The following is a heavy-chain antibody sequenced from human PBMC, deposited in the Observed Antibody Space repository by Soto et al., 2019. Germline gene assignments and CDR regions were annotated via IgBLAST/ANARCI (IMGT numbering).Heavy chain of an antibody. J-gene: IGHJ4*02. CDR1: GFTFSSYT. CDR2: ISSSSAYI. V-gene: IGHV3-21*01. D-gene: IGHD6-13*01. CDR3: ARGAVAGAGIPTYYFDY. Sequence: EVQLVESGGGLVKPGGSLRLSCAASGFTFSSYTMSWVRQAPGKGLEWVSAISSSSAYIYYADSLKGRFTISRDNAKNSLYLQVNRLRAEDTAVYYCARGAVAGAGIPTYYFDYWGQGTLVTVSS.